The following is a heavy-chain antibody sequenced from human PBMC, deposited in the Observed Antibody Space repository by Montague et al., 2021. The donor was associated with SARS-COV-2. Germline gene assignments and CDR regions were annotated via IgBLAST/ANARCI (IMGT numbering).Heavy chain of an antibody. J-gene: IGHJ4*01. CDR1: GGSFSTYY. CDR2: VFLSGNI. D-gene: IGHD1-14*01. Sequence: SETLSLTCTVSGGSFSTYYWTWIRQPPNKGLEWIGNVFLSGNIYRNPSLKSRVSMSVDTSKNQFFLVLNSVTPADTAVYYCARAQPRTIDFWGQGTLVTVSS. V-gene: IGHV4-59*01. CDR3: ARAQPRTIDF.